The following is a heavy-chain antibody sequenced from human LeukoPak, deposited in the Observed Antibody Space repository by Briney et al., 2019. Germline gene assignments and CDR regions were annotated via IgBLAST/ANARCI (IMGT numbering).Heavy chain of an antibody. CDR1: GFTFSTYG. Sequence: SGGSLRLSCAASGFTFSTYGMHWVRQAPGKGLEWVAFIRYDGSTNYYADSVKGRFTISRDNSKNTLYLQMNSLRGDDTAVYYCARGHPKTNYYYYMDVWGKGTTVTISS. J-gene: IGHJ6*03. V-gene: IGHV3-30*02. CDR2: IRYDGSTN. D-gene: IGHD1-1*01. CDR3: ARGHPKTNYYYYMDV.